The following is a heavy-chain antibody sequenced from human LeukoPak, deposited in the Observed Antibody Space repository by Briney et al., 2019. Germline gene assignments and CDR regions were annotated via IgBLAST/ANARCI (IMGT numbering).Heavy chain of an antibody. CDR3: ARELELRY. J-gene: IGHJ4*02. CDR1: GGSIFSSNSY. V-gene: IGHV4-39*07. Sequence: PSETLSLTCTVSGGSIFSSNSYWGWIRQPPGKGLEWIGSIYYSGNTYYNASLKSRVTISVDRSKNQFSLKLSSVTAADTAVYYCARELELRYWGQGTLVTVSS. D-gene: IGHD1-7*01. CDR2: IYYSGNT.